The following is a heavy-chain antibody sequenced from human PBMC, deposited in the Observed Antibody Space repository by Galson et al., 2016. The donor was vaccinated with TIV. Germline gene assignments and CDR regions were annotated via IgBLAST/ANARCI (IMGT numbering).Heavy chain of an antibody. CDR3: ARGRRGNTYGYNWFDP. V-gene: IGHV1-46*01. Sequence: SVKVSCKASGYTFTDYYMHWVRQAPGQGLEWMAIINPNGDSTNYAQKFQGRVAMTTDTSTSTVYMVLSSLRSDDTAIYYCARGRRGNTYGYNWFDPWGQGTLVTVSS. D-gene: IGHD5-18*01. CDR2: INPNGDST. CDR1: GYTFTDYY. J-gene: IGHJ5*02.